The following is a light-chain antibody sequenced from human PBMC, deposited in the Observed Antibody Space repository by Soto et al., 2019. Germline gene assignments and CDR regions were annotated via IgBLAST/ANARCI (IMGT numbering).Light chain of an antibody. Sequence: QSVLTQPPSVSAAPGQKVTISCSGSSSNIGGNSVSWYQQLPGTAPKLLIYGDNKRPSGIPDRFSGSKSGTSATLGITGFQTGDEADYYCGSWDSSLSAYVFGSGTKVTVL. CDR1: SSNIGGNS. V-gene: IGLV1-51*01. CDR2: GDN. CDR3: GSWDSSLSAYV. J-gene: IGLJ1*01.